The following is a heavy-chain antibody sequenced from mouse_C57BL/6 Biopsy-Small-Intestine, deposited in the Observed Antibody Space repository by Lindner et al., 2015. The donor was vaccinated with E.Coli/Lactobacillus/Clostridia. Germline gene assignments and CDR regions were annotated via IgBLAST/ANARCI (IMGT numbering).Heavy chain of an antibody. CDR3: ARSGYDFSFAY. Sequence: VQLQESGPELVKPGASVKISCKASGYAFSSSWMNWVKQRPGKGLEWTGRIYPGDGDTNYNGKFKGKATLTADKSSSTAYMRLSSLTSEDSAVYFCARSGYDFSFAYWGQGTLVTVSA. J-gene: IGHJ3*01. V-gene: IGHV1-82*01. CDR2: IYPGDGDT. CDR1: GYAFSSSW. D-gene: IGHD2-4*01.